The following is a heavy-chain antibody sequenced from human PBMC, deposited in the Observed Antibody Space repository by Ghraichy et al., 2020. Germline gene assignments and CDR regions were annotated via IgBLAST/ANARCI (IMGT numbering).Heavy chain of an antibody. J-gene: IGHJ4*02. V-gene: IGHV3-15*07. CDR1: GLSIRTAW. D-gene: IGHD3-10*01. CDR2: IKRESDSVTT. CDR3: ATSGSSWDYFGY. Sequence: GGSLRLSCAASGLSIRTAWMSWVRQAPGKGLEWVGRIKRESDSVTTDHAAPGRGRFTISTDDSISALYLQMNSLKIEATCVYYCATSGSSWDYFGYWGQGTLVTISS.